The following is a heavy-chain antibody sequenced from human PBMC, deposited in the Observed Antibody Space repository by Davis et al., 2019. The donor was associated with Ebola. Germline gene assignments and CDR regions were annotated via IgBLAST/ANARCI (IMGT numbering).Heavy chain of an antibody. CDR2: ISGSGGST. Sequence: PRGSLRPSCVASGFTFCSHATSWGRPAPGKGLEWVSAISGSGGSTYYAESVKGRFTISRDNSKKTLYLQMNSLRAEDTAVYYCAKDRGITIFGVVINWGQGTLVTVSS. CDR3: AKDRGITIFGVVIN. V-gene: IGHV3-23*01. D-gene: IGHD3-3*01. J-gene: IGHJ4*02. CDR1: GFTFCSHA.